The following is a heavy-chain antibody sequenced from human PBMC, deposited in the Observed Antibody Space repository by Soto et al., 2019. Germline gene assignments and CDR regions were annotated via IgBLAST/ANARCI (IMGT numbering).Heavy chain of an antibody. V-gene: IGHV3-30*18. Sequence: GGSLRLSCAASGFTFSSYGMHWVRQAPGKGLEWVAVISYDGSNKYYADSVKGRFTISRDNSKNTLYLQMNSLRAEDTAVYYCAKDPEDSSSSLGYYYYYYMDVWGKGTTVTVSS. CDR1: GFTFSSYG. D-gene: IGHD6-6*01. J-gene: IGHJ6*03. CDR3: AKDPEDSSSSLGYYYYYYMDV. CDR2: ISYDGSNK.